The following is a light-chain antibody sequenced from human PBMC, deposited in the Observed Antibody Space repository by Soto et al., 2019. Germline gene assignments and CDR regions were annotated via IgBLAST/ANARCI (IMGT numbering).Light chain of an antibody. CDR3: AAWDDSLNGYV. V-gene: IGLV1-44*01. CDR2: SIN. J-gene: IGLJ1*01. Sequence: QSVLTQPPSASGTPGQRVTTSCSGSSSNIGSNTVNWYQQLPGTAPKLLIYSINHRPSGVPDRFSGSKSGTSASLAISGLQSEDEADYYCAAWDDSLNGYVFGTGTKVTVL. CDR1: SSNIGSNT.